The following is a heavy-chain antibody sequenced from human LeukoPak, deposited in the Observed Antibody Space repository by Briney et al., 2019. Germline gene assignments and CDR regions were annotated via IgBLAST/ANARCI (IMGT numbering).Heavy chain of an antibody. CDR3: ARDIGDIVVVPAAIAH. CDR1: GGAFSSYA. V-gene: IGHV1-69*04. CDR2: IIPILGIA. J-gene: IGHJ4*02. D-gene: IGHD2-2*01. Sequence: SVKGSCKASGGAFSSYAISWVRQAPGQGLEWMGSIIPILGIANYAQKLQGRVTMTTDTSSSTAYMELRSLRSDDTAVYYCARDIGDIVVVPAAIAHWGQRTLVTVSS.